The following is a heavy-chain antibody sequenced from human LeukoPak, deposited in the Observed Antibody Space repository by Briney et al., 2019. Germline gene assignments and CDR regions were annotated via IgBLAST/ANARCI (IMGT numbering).Heavy chain of an antibody. CDR1: GFTFSSYW. J-gene: IGHJ4*02. V-gene: IGHV3-7*03. CDR2: IKQDGSEK. D-gene: IGHD6-13*01. Sequence: GGSLRLSCAAFGFTFSSYWMSWVRQAPGKGLEWVANIKQDGSEKYYVDSVKGRFTISRDNAKNSLYLQMNSLRAEDTAVYYCARVPAAAGTFDYWGQGTLVTVSS. CDR3: ARVPAAAGTFDY.